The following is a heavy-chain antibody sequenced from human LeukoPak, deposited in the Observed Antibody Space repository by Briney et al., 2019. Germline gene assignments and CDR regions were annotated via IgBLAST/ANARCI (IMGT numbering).Heavy chain of an antibody. D-gene: IGHD7-27*01. CDR2: IYYSGST. V-gene: IGHV4-59*08. J-gene: IGHJ3*02. CDR1: GGSISSYY. CDR3: ARRANWGSYVAFDI. Sequence: SETLSLTCTVSGGSISSYYWSWIRQPPGKGLEWIGYIYYSGSTNYNPSLKSRVTISVDTSKNQFSLKLSSVTAADTAVYYCARRANWGSYVAFDIWGQGTLVTVSS.